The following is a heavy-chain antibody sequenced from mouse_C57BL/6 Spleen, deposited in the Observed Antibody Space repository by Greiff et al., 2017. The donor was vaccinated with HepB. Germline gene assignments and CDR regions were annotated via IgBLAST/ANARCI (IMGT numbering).Heavy chain of an antibody. CDR1: GYAFSSSW. J-gene: IGHJ1*03. Sequence: VQLQQSGPELVKPGASVKISCKASGYAFSSSWMNWVKQRPGKGLEWIGRIYPGDGDTNYNGKFKGKATLTADISSSTAYMQLSSLTSEDSAVYFCARHITTVVGPYWYFDVWGTGTTVTVSS. CDR2: IYPGDGDT. CDR3: ARHITTVVGPYWYFDV. D-gene: IGHD1-1*01. V-gene: IGHV1-82*01.